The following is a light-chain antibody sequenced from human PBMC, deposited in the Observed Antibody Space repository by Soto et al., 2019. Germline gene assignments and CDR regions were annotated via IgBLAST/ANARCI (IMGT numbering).Light chain of an antibody. CDR3: QQYNNWPWIT. CDR1: QSVSSN. Sequence: EIVMTQSPATLSVSPGERATLSCRASQSVSSNLAWYQQKPGQAPRLLIYGASTRATGIPARFSGSGSGAEFTFNISSLQSEDFAVYYCQQYNNWPWITFGQGTRLEIK. V-gene: IGKV3-15*01. CDR2: GAS. J-gene: IGKJ5*01.